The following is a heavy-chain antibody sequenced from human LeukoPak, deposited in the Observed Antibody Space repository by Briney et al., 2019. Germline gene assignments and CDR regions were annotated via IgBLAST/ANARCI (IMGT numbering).Heavy chain of an antibody. D-gene: IGHD1-14*01. Sequence: PSETLSLTCTVSGGSLSSYYWSWIRQPPGKGLEWIAYINDSGTTSYNPSLKSRVTISVDTSKKQFSLKVNSVTAADTAVYYCARREAVLTGYFDYWGQGTLVTVSS. V-gene: IGHV4-59*08. CDR2: INDSGTT. CDR1: GGSLSSYY. J-gene: IGHJ4*02. CDR3: ARREAVLTGYFDY.